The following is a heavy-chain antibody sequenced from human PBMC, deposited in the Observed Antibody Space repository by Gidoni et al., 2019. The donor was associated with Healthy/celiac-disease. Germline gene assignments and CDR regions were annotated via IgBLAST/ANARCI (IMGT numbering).Heavy chain of an antibody. CDR2: ISYDGSNK. V-gene: IGHV3-30*01. J-gene: IGHJ4*02. CDR1: GFTFSSYA. CDR3: ARWDIAADY. D-gene: IGHD6-13*01. Sequence: QVQLVESGGGVVQPGRSLRLSCAASGFTFSSYAMPWVRQAPGKGLEWVAVISYDGSNKYYADSVKGRFTISRDNSKNTLYLQMNSLRAEDTAVYYCARWDIAADYWGQGTLVTVSS.